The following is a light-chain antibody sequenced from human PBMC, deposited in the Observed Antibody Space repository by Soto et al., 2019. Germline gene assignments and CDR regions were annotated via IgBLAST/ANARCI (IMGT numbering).Light chain of an antibody. V-gene: IGLV1-44*01. CDR2: SNY. J-gene: IGLJ1*01. Sequence: QSVLTQPPSASGTPGQTVIISCSGSSSSVASNAVNWYHQLPGTASKLLIYSNYERPSGVPDRFSVSKSGTSASLTISGLQSEDAADSYCAAWDDSLNGYVFGSGTKVTVL. CDR3: AAWDDSLNGYV. CDR1: SSSVASNA.